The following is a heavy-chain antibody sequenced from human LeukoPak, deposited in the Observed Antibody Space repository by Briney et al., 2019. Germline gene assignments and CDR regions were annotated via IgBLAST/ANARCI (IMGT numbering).Heavy chain of an antibody. Sequence: SETLSLTCTVSGGSISSYYWSWIRQPPGKGLEWIGYIYYSGSTNYNPSLKSRVTISVDTSKNRFSLKLSSVTAADTAVYYCARDLYSSSWLNYFDYWRQGTLVSVSS. CDR3: ARDLYSSSWLNYFDY. CDR1: GGSISSYY. CDR2: IYYSGST. J-gene: IGHJ4*02. D-gene: IGHD6-13*01. V-gene: IGHV4-59*01.